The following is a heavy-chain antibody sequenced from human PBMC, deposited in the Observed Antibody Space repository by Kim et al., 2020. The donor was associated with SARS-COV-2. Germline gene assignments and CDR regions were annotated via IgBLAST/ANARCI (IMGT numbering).Heavy chain of an antibody. CDR3: ANGDRRRGFEY. J-gene: IGHJ4*02. CDR2: SGSGGRT. V-gene: IGHV3-23*01. CDR1: GFTFSSYG. Sequence: GGSLRLSCAASGFTFSSYGMNWVRQAPGKGLEWVSTSGSGGRTYYAASVKGRFTISRDNSKSTLYLQMNSLRAEDTAVYYCANGDRRRGFEYWGQGTLVT. D-gene: IGHD3-10*01.